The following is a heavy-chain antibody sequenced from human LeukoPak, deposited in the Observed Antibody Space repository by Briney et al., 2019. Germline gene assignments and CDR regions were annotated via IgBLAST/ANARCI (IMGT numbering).Heavy chain of an antibody. CDR3: ARGGYYYGSGSFLNWFDP. J-gene: IGHJ5*02. Sequence: SETLSLTCTVSGGSISKYYWSWIRQPAGKGLEWIGRIYTSGSTNYNPSLKSRVTMSVDTSKNQFSLKLSSVTAADTAVYYCARGGYYYGSGSFLNWFDPWGQGTLVTVSS. V-gene: IGHV4-4*07. D-gene: IGHD3-10*01. CDR1: GGSISKYY. CDR2: IYTSGST.